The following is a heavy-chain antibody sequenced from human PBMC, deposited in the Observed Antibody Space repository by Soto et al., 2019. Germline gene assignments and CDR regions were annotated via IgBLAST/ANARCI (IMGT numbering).Heavy chain of an antibody. Sequence: QLQLQESGPGLVKPSETLSLTCTVSGGSISSSSYYWGWIRQPPGRGMEWIGSIYYGGSTYYNQSLKSRVTISVDTSKNQFSLKLSSVTAADTAVYYCARHSPAISISDHWGQGTLVTVSS. J-gene: IGHJ4*02. CDR3: ARHSPAISISDH. D-gene: IGHD3-3*01. V-gene: IGHV4-39*01. CDR1: GGSISSSSYY. CDR2: IYYGGST.